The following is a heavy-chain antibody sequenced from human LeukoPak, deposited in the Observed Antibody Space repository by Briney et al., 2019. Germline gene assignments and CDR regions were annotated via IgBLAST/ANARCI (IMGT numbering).Heavy chain of an antibody. J-gene: IGHJ4*02. D-gene: IGHD1-26*01. CDR1: GGSISSYY. Sequence: SETLSLTCTVSGGSISSYYWSWIRQPPGKGLEWIGSIYHSGRTHYIPSLKSRVTISIDKSKNQISLKVNSVTAADTAVYYCAREVGYGIDYWGQGTLVTVSS. V-gene: IGHV4-59*12. CDR2: IYHSGRT. CDR3: AREVGYGIDY.